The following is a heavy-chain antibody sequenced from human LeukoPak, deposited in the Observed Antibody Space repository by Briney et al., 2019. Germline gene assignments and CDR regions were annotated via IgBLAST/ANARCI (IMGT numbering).Heavy chain of an antibody. D-gene: IGHD6-13*01. CDR1: GGSISTYY. J-gene: IGHJ4*02. V-gene: IGHV4-59*08. CDR3: ARRRGDSSLYPYYFDY. CDR2: IYFTGST. Sequence: PSETLSLTCTVSGGSISTYYWSWIRQPPGKGLEWIGYIYFTGSTNYNPSLKSRVTISVDTSKNQFSLKVSSVTAADTVVYYCARRRGDSSLYPYYFDYWGQGTLVTVSS.